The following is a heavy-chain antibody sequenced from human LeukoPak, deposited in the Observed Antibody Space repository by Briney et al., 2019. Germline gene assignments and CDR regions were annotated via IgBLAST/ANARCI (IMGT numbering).Heavy chain of an antibody. CDR2: INPGNGDT. D-gene: IGHD2-15*01. Sequence: ASVKVSCKGSGYTFTNYAVHWVRQAPGQRLEWLGWINPGNGDTKYSQNFQGRVTVTSDTSAATAYVELNSLTSEDTAVYYCARERWHCRVNCYSVYYYALDVWGQGTTVTVSS. CDR3: ARERWHCRVNCYSVYYYALDV. CDR1: GYTFTNYA. J-gene: IGHJ6*02. V-gene: IGHV1-3*01.